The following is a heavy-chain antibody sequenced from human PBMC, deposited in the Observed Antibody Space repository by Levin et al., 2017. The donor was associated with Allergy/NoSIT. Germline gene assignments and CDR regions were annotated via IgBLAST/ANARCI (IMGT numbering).Heavy chain of an antibody. J-gene: IGHJ3*02. V-gene: IGHV1-2*02. Sequence: ASVKVSCKASGYTFTGYYMHWVRQAPGQGLEWMGWINPNSGGTNYAQKFQGRVTMTRDTSISTAYRELGRLGSDDTAVYYCARGTGQQLVPDDAFDIWGQGTMVTVSS. D-gene: IGHD6-13*01. CDR2: INPNSGGT. CDR3: ARGTGQQLVPDDAFDI. CDR1: GYTFTGYY.